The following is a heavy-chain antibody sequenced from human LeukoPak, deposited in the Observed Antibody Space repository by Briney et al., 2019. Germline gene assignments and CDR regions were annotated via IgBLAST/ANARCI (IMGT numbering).Heavy chain of an antibody. J-gene: IGHJ4*02. V-gene: IGHV1-2*02. D-gene: IGHD1-26*01. CDR3: ARMRDLVGTSPLGY. CDR1: GYTFSGYY. Sequence: GASVKLSCKASGYTFSGYYMHWVRQAPGQGLEWMGWLNPNSGGTNYAQKFQGRVTMTSDTSISTGYMELSSLRSEDTAVYYCARMRDLVGTSPLGYWGQGTLVTVSS. CDR2: LNPNSGGT.